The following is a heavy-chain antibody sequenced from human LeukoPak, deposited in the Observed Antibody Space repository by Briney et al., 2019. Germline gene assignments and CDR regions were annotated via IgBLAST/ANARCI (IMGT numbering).Heavy chain of an antibody. CDR2: IYYSGST. D-gene: IGHD3-10*01. V-gene: IGHV4-61*01. Sequence: SETLSLTCTVSGGSISSSSYYWSWIRQPPGKGLEWIGYIYYSGSTNYNPSLKSRVTISVDTSKNKFSLKLSSVTAADTAVYYCARATAEYYYGSRTDWFDPWGQGTLVTVSS. CDR1: GGSISSSSYY. CDR3: ARATAEYYYGSRTDWFDP. J-gene: IGHJ5*02.